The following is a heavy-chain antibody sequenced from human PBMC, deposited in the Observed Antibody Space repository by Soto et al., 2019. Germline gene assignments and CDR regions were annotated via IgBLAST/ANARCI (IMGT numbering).Heavy chain of an antibody. Sequence: SETLSLTCTVSGGSVSSGSYYWSWIRQPPGKGLEWIGYIYYSGSTNCNPSLKSRVTISVDTSKNQFSLKLSSVTAADTAVYYCAREAGIPRGGRFDPWGQGTLVTVSS. D-gene: IGHD2-15*01. V-gene: IGHV4-61*01. J-gene: IGHJ5*02. CDR2: IYYSGST. CDR3: AREAGIPRGGRFDP. CDR1: GGSVSSGSYY.